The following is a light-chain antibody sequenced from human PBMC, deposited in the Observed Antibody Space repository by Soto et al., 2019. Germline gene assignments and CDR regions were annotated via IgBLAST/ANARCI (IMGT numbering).Light chain of an antibody. CDR3: QQYNTYFRT. J-gene: IGKJ2*01. V-gene: IGKV3-20*01. Sequence: EVVLTQSPGTLSLSPGQRVTLSCRASESISRDYLAWYQQRLGQAPRLLIYGASSGATGIPDRFSGSGSGTDFTLTISSLQPDDFATYYCQQYNTYFRTFGQGTKVDNK. CDR2: GAS. CDR1: ESISRDY.